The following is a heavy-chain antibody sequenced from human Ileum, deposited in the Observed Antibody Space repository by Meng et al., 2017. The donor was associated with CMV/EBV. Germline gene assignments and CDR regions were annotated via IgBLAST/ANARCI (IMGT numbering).Heavy chain of an antibody. J-gene: IGHJ2*01. CDR1: GGSFSDYS. Sequence: QQLSGVGRSTTSGTRALSGAFYGGSFSDYSWIWIQQPPGKGLEWIGEISNSGITNYNPSLKSRGTISIDTSKKQFSLKLSSVTAADTAVYYCARSRVYWYFDLWGRGTLVTVSS. V-gene: IGHV4-34*01. CDR2: ISNSGIT. CDR3: ARSRVYWYFDL.